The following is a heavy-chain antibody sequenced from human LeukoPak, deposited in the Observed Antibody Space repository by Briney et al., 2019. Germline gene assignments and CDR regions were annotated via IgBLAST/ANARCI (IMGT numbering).Heavy chain of an antibody. Sequence: GGSLRLSCAASGFTFSSYAMSWVRQAPGKGLEWVSGTLDSGYSTYYANSVQGRFTISRDNSNNTLYLQMNSLRAEDTAVYYCAKLGGHPLHNYYVGVWGKGTTVAVSS. CDR3: AKLGGHPLHNYYVGV. V-gene: IGHV3-23*01. CDR2: TLDSGYST. D-gene: IGHD3-16*01. J-gene: IGHJ6*03. CDR1: GFTFSSYA.